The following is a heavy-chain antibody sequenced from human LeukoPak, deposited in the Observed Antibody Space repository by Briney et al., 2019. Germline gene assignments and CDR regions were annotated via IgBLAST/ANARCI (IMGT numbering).Heavy chain of an antibody. J-gene: IGHJ4*02. D-gene: IGHD3-22*01. V-gene: IGHV4-59*01. CDR2: IYYSGST. Sequence: PSETLSLTCTVSGGSISSYYWSWIRQPPGKGLEWIGYIYYSGSTNYNPSLKSRVTISVDTSKNQFSLKLSSVTAVDTAVYYCARDNLYYYDSSGYYSVFDYWGQGTLVTVSS. CDR3: ARDNLYYYDSSGYYSVFDY. CDR1: GGSISSYY.